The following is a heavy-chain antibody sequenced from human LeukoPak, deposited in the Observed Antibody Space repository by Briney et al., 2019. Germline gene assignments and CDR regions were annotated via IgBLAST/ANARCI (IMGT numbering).Heavy chain of an antibody. J-gene: IGHJ4*02. CDR1: GGTFSSYA. CDR2: IIPIFGTA. CDR3: AREMATLLGSFDY. V-gene: IGHV1-69*06. Sequence: SVKVSCKASGGTFSSYAISWVRQAPGQGLEWMGGIIPIFGTANYAQKFQGRVTITADKSTSTAYMELSSLRSEDTAVYYCAREMATLLGSFDYWGQGTLITVSS. D-gene: IGHD5-24*01.